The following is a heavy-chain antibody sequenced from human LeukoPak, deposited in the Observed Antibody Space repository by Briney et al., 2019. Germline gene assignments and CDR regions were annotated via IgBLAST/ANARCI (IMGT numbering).Heavy chain of an antibody. V-gene: IGHV3-11*04. J-gene: IGHJ6*02. Sequence: GGSLRLSCAASGFTFSDYYMNWIRQAPGKGLEWLSYISASSGTTYYADSVKGRFTISRDNAKNSLYLQMNSLRAEDTAVYYCARGSRIAVAGTNYYYGMDVWGQGTTVTVSS. CDR2: ISASSGTT. CDR1: GFTFSDYY. CDR3: ARGSRIAVAGTNYYYGMDV. D-gene: IGHD6-19*01.